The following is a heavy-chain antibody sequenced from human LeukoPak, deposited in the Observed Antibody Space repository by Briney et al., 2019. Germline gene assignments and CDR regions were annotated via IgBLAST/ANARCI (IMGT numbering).Heavy chain of an antibody. CDR3: ASFYCSGGSCYQYYSYYYMDV. D-gene: IGHD2-15*01. V-gene: IGHV4-39*01. Sequence: PSETLSLTCTVSGGSISSSSYYWGWIRQPPGKGLEWIGSIYYSGSTYSNPSLQSQVTISVDTSKNQFSLKLNSVTAADTAVYYCASFYCSGGSCYQYYSYYYMDVWGKGTTVTISS. CDR2: IYYSGST. J-gene: IGHJ6*03. CDR1: GGSISSSSYY.